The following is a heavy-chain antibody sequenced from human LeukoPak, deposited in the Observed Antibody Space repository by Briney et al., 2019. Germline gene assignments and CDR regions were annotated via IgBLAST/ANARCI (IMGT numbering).Heavy chain of an antibody. V-gene: IGHV3-48*03. CDR2: ISSSGSTI. D-gene: IGHD6-13*01. J-gene: IGHJ4*02. CDR1: GFIFSSYE. CDR3: ARDPLSSSSFDL. Sequence: GGSLRLPCAASGFIFSSYEMNWVRQAPGKGLEWVSYISSSGSTIYYADSVKGRFTISRDNAKNSLYLQMNSLRAEDTAVYYCARDPLSSSSFDLWGQGTLVTVSS.